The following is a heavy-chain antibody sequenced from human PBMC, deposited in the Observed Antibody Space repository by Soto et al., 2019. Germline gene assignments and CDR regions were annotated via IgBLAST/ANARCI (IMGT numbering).Heavy chain of an antibody. CDR3: AGCYCSIGSCYTCWHFDL. V-gene: IGHV1-18*01. D-gene: IGHD2-15*01. CDR1: GYAFSNYG. J-gene: IGHJ2*01. Sequence: GPGVKKPGASVKVSCQASGYAFSNYGISWVRQAPGQGLEWMGWIGPYNGNTDYAQNFQGRVTMTRDTSTNTVYMELRSVRSDYTALYYCAGCYCSIGSCYTCWHFDLWGRGALLTVSS. CDR2: IGPYNGNT.